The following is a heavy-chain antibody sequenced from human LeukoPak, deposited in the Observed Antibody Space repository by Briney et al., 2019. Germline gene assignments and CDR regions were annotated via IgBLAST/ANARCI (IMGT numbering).Heavy chain of an antibody. D-gene: IGHD5-18*01. CDR1: GYSFTSYW. Sequence: GESLKISCKGSGYSFTSYWISWVRQMPGKGLEWMGRIDPSDSYTNYSPPFQGHVTISADKSISTAYLQWSSLKASDTVMYYCARAWIQLWSNMDVWGKGTTVTVSS. V-gene: IGHV5-10-1*01. J-gene: IGHJ6*04. CDR3: ARAWIQLWSNMDV. CDR2: IDPSDSYT.